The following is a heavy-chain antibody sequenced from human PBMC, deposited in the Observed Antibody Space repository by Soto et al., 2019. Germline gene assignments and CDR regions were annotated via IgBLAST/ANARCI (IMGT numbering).Heavy chain of an antibody. CDR1: GGSISSYY. Sequence: SETLSLTCTVSGGSISSYYWSWIRQPPGKGLEWIGYIYYSGSTNYNPSLKSRVTISVDTSKNQFSLKLSSLTAADTAVYYCARSYRRFCSGGSCSSYYYYYRGVGGKGTTVTV. D-gene: IGHD2-15*01. J-gene: IGHJ6*03. V-gene: IGHV4-59*01. CDR3: ARSYRRFCSGGSCSSYYYYYRGV. CDR2: IYYSGST.